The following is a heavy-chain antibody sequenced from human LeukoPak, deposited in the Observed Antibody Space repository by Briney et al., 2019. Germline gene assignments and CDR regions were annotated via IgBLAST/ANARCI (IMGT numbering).Heavy chain of an antibody. CDR2: IYYSGST. V-gene: IGHV4-39*01. CDR3: ASSANDYGDFYFDY. J-gene: IGHJ4*02. D-gene: IGHD4-17*01. CDR1: GGSISSGSYY. Sequence: SETLSLTCTVSGGSISSGSYYWGWIRQPPGKGLEWIGSIYYSGSTYYNPSLKSRVTISVDTSKNQFSLKLSSVTAAGTAVYYCASSANDYGDFYFDYWGQGTLVTVSS.